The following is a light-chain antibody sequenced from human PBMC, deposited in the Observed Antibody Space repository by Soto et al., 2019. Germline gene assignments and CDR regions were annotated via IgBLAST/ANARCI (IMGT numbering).Light chain of an antibody. CDR2: WAS. CDR3: QQYYTTPYT. Sequence: DIVMTQSPDSLAVSLGERATINCKSSQNVLYSSTNKNYLAWYQQKPGQPPKLLIYWASTRESGVPDRFSGSGSGTDYALTISNLQVEDVAVYYCQQYYTTPYTFGQGTKLEIK. CDR1: QNVLYSSTNKNY. J-gene: IGKJ2*01. V-gene: IGKV4-1*01.